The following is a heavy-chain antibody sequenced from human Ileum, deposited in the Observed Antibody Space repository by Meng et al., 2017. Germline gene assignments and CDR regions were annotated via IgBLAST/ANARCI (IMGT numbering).Heavy chain of an antibody. Sequence: QREVHAAGPGLVTPSETLSLTCTVSGACITSGSDYWGWIRQPPGKGLEWIGNIFYSGSGSTYYTPSLQSRVTISVDTSKNQFFLKLSSVTAADTAVYYCARGGVAVAATRGCFNYWGQGTLVTVSS. CDR1: GACITSGSDY. CDR3: ARGGVAVAATRGCFNY. CDR2: IFYSGSGST. D-gene: IGHD6-19*01. J-gene: IGHJ4*02. V-gene: IGHV4-39*07.